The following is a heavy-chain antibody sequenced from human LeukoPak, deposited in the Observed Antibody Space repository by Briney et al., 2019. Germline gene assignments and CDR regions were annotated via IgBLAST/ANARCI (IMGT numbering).Heavy chain of an antibody. CDR3: ARGLVLRYFDWLLDAFDI. CDR2: IKQDGSEK. CDR1: GFTFSSYW. J-gene: IGHJ3*02. D-gene: IGHD3-9*01. Sequence: GGSLRLSCAASGFTFSSYWMSWVRQAPGKGLEWVANIKQDGSEKYYVDSVKGRFTISRDNAKNSLYLQMNSLRAEDTAVYYCARGLVLRYFDWLLDAFDIWGQGTMVTVSS. V-gene: IGHV3-7*01.